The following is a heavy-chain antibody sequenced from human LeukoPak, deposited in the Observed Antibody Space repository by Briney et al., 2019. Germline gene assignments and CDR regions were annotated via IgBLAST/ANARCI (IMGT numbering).Heavy chain of an antibody. D-gene: IGHD1-7*01. CDR2: IWYDGSNT. CDR3: ARVGLWHYPVNS. V-gene: IGHV3-33*01. CDR1: GFTFKNYG. J-gene: IGHJ4*02. Sequence: GGSLRLSCAASGFTFKNYGMHWVRQAPGKGLEWVGVIWYDGSNTQYGDSVKGRLTITRDNSKNTLSLQMNGLRAEDTAVYYCARVGLWHYPVNSWGQGTLVTVSS.